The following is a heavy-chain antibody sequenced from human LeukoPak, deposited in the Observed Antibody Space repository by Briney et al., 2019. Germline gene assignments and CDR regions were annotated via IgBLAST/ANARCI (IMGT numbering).Heavy chain of an antibody. V-gene: IGHV3-49*04. J-gene: IGHJ4*02. CDR1: GFTFGDYA. Sequence: PGGSLRLSRTASGFTFGDYAMTWVRQAPGKGLEWVGFIRSNLYGGTPEYAASVKGRFTISRDDSNSIAYLEMDSLKTDDTAVYYCTRDQTPYYWGQGTLVTVSS. CDR3: TRDQTPYY. CDR2: IRSNLYGGTP.